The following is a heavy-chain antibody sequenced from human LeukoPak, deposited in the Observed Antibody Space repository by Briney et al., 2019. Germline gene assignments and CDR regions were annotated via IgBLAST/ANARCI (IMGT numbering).Heavy chain of an antibody. CDR3: ASTLIEGCSGCQNPGDY. J-gene: IGHJ4*02. V-gene: IGHV1-69*06. D-gene: IGHD6-19*01. CDR1: GGTFSSYA. CDR2: IIPIFGTA. Sequence: GASVKVSCKASGGTFSSYAISWVRQAPGQGLEWMGGIIPIFGTANYAQKFQGRVTITADKSTSTAYMELSSLRSEDTAVYYCASTLIEGCSGCQNPGDYWGRGTLVTVSS.